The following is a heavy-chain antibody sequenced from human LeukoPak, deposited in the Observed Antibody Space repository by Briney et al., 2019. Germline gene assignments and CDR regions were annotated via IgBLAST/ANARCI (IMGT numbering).Heavy chain of an antibody. Sequence: GGSLRLSCAASGFTFSNYAMNWVRQAPGKGLEWVSSISGSSTYIYYADSVKGRFTISRDNAKNSLYLQINSLRAEDTAIYYCARGGYYDSSGYDYWGQGTLVTVSS. CDR2: ISGSSTYI. V-gene: IGHV3-21*01. CDR1: GFTFSNYA. D-gene: IGHD3-22*01. CDR3: ARGGYYDSSGYDY. J-gene: IGHJ4*02.